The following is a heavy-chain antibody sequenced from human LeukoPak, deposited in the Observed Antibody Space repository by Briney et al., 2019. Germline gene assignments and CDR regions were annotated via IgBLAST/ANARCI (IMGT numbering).Heavy chain of an antibody. J-gene: IGHJ6*03. CDR2: VYTSGST. CDR3: GGGIYSADSGYDFAGKYYYCYMDV. V-gene: IGHV4-4*07. CDR1: ACSISSYY. Sequence: SETLSRTGTVSACSISSYYWSWIRHPAGKGLEGIGRVYTSGSTYANPSLRSRVTMSVDTSKNQYSLELSSVTAADTAVYYCGGGIYSADSGYDFAGKYYYCYMDVWGKGTTVSISS. D-gene: IGHD5-12*01.